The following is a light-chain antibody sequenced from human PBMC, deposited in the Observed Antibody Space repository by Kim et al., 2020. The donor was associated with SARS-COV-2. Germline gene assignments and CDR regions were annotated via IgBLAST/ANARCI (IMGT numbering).Light chain of an antibody. CDR1: QGISSY. CDR3: QQYYSYPYT. CDR2: AAS. J-gene: IGKJ2*01. V-gene: IGKV1-8*01. Sequence: AIRMTQSPSSFSASTGDSVTITCRASQGISSYLAWYQQKPGKAPKLLISAASTLQSGVPSRFSGGGSGTDFTLTISCLQSEDFATYYCQQYYSYPYTFGQGTKLEI.